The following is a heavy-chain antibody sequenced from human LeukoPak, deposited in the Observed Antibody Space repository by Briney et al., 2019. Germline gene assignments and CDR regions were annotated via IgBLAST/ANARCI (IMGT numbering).Heavy chain of an antibody. CDR2: ISSSGSTI. J-gene: IGHJ4*02. Sequence: GGSLRLSCAASGFTFSSYEMNWVRQAPGKGLEWVSYISSSGSTIYYADSVKGRFTISRDNSKNTLYLQMNSLGAEDTAVYYCAKGRIAARPRRFDYWGQGTLVTVSS. CDR3: AKGRIAARPRRFDY. D-gene: IGHD6-6*01. V-gene: IGHV3-48*03. CDR1: GFTFSSYE.